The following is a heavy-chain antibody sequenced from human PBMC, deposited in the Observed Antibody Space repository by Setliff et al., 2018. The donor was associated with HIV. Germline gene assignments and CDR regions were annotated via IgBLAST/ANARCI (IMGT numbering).Heavy chain of an antibody. V-gene: IGHV4-4*09. J-gene: IGHJ5*02. CDR3: ASHSGVASPNWFDP. Sequence: PSETLSLTCTVSGGSISGHYWSWIRQPPGRGLEWIGYIYSSGSTNFNPPLQSRVTISVDTSKNQFSLKLSSVTAADTAVYYCASHSGVASPNWFDPWGQGTLVTVSS. CDR2: IYSSGST. D-gene: IGHD3-10*01. CDR1: GGSISGHY.